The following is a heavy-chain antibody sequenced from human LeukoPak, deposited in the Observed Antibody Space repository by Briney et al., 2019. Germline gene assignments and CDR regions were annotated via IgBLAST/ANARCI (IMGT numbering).Heavy chain of an antibody. D-gene: IGHD1-1*01. Sequence: SETLSLTCTASGGSMSSYYWMWIRQPPGKGLEWIGSISYNGKTNHNPSLKSRVTISVDTSTNQFSLKSSSVTAADMAVHYCTRVGPSRHWNPDYWGQGTLVTVSS. CDR1: GGSMSSYY. V-gene: IGHV4-59*01. CDR3: TRVGPSRHWNPDY. J-gene: IGHJ4*02. CDR2: ISYNGKT.